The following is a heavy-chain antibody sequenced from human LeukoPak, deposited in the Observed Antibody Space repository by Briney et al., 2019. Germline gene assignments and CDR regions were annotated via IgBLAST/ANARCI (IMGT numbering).Heavy chain of an antibody. CDR3: ARDYYDSSGYYYGFDY. D-gene: IGHD3-22*01. CDR1: GGSFSGYY. Sequence: PSETLSLTCAVYGGSFSGYYWSWIRQPPGKGLEWIGEINHIGSTNYNPVLKSRVTISVDTSKNQFSLKLSSVTAADTAVYYCARDYYDSSGYYYGFDYWGQGTLVTVSS. V-gene: IGHV4-34*01. CDR2: INHIGST. J-gene: IGHJ4*02.